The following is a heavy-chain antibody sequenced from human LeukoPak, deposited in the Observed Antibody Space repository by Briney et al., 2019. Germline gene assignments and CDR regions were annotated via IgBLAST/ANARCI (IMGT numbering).Heavy chain of an antibody. CDR2: ISYDGSNK. CDR3: ARESPHCSGVSCFFDY. V-gene: IGHV3-30-3*01. J-gene: IGHJ4*02. CDR1: GFTFSSYA. Sequence: SGGSLRLSCAASGFTFSSYAMHWVRQAPGKGLEWVAVISYDGSNKYYADSVKGRFTLSRDNAKNSLYLQMNSLRAEDTAIYYCARESPHCSGVSCFFDYWGQGTLVTVSS. D-gene: IGHD2-15*01.